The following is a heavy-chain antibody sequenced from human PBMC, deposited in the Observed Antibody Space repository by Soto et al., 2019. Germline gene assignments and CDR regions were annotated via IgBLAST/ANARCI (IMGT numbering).Heavy chain of an antibody. Sequence: GESLKISCKASGYSFTSYWIGWVRQMPGKGLEWMGIVYPSDSDTRYSPSFEGQVTISADKSVTTAYLQWSNLKAPDSAMYYCARHEAGGVAVDYWGQGTLVTVSS. D-gene: IGHD3-16*01. J-gene: IGHJ4*02. V-gene: IGHV5-51*01. CDR2: VYPSDSDT. CDR3: ARHEAGGVAVDY. CDR1: GYSFTSYW.